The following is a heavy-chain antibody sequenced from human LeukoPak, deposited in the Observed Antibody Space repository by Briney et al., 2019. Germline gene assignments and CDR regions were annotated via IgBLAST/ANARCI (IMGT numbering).Heavy chain of an antibody. J-gene: IGHJ3*02. Sequence: GRSLRLSCAASGFTFDDYAMHWVRQAPGKGLEWVSGISWNSGSIGYADSVKGRFTTSRDNAKNSLYLQMNSLRAEDTALYYCAKDLRYGSGSYGAFDIWGQGTMVTVSS. CDR1: GFTFDDYA. CDR2: ISWNSGSI. CDR3: AKDLRYGSGSYGAFDI. V-gene: IGHV3-9*01. D-gene: IGHD3-10*01.